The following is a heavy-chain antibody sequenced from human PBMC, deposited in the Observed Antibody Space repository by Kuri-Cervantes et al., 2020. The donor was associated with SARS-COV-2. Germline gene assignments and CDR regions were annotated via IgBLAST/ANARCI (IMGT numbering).Heavy chain of an antibody. J-gene: IGHJ3*02. D-gene: IGHD3-10*01. Sequence: ESLKISCAVYGGSFSGYYWSWIRQPPGKGLEWIGEINHSGSTNYNPSLKSRVTISVDTSKNQFSLKLSSVTAADTAVYYCARHGVTMVRGVIYAFDIWGQGTMVTVSS. CDR3: ARHGVTMVRGVIYAFDI. CDR2: INHSGST. CDR1: GGSFSGYY. V-gene: IGHV4-34*01.